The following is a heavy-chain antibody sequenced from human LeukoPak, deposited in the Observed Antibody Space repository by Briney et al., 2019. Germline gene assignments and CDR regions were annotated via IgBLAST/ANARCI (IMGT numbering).Heavy chain of an antibody. CDR3: ARMGGWEQSDYDGNPDY. Sequence: ASVKVSCKASGYIFTNYGTTWVRQAPGQGLEWMGWISTYKGKTNYAQKLQGRVTMTTDTSTSTAYMELRSLRSDDTAVYYCARMGGWEQSDYDGNPDYWGQGTLVTVSS. V-gene: IGHV1-18*01. J-gene: IGHJ4*02. CDR2: ISTYKGKT. CDR1: GYIFTNYG. D-gene: IGHD4-23*01.